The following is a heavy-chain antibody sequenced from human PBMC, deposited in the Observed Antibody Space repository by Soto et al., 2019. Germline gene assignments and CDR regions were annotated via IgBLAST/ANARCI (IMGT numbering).Heavy chain of an antibody. J-gene: IGHJ4*02. D-gene: IGHD1-26*01. CDR2: IYYSGST. CDR1: GGSISSFSYY. CDR3: ARPSGSYLYYFDY. Sequence: QLQLQESGPGLVKPSETLSLTCTVSGGSISSFSYYWGWIRQPPGKGLEWIGSIYYSGSTYYNPSLKSRVTIPVATSKNPFSLKLSSVTAADTAVYYCARPSGSYLYYFDYWGQGTLVTVSS. V-gene: IGHV4-39*01.